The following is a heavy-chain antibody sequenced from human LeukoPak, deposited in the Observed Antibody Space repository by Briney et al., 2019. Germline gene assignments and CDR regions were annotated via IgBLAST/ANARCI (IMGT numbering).Heavy chain of an antibody. Sequence: GGSLRLSCAASGITFRSYGMHWVRQAPGKGLEWVAFIWYDGSNKYYADSVKGRFTISRDNSKNTLYLQMNSLKAEDTAVYYCARGGCSSTSCYGAFDYWGQGTLVTVSS. CDR1: GITFRSYG. J-gene: IGHJ4*02. CDR2: IWYDGSNK. V-gene: IGHV3-30*02. CDR3: ARGGCSSTSCYGAFDY. D-gene: IGHD2-2*01.